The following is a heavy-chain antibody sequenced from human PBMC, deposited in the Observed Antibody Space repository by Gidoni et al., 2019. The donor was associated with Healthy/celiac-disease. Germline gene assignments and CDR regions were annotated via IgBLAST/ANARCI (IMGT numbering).Heavy chain of an antibody. D-gene: IGHD2-2*01. CDR2: IIPIFGTA. Sequence: QVQLVQSGAEVKKPGSSVKVSCKASGGTFSSYAISWVLQAPGQGLEWMGGIIPIFGTANYAQKFQGRVTITADESTSTAYMELSSLRSEDTAVYYCARGEYCSSTSCYLPEYYYYGMDVWGQGTTVTVSS. CDR1: GGTFSSYA. CDR3: ARGEYCSSTSCYLPEYYYYGMDV. J-gene: IGHJ6*02. V-gene: IGHV1-69*01.